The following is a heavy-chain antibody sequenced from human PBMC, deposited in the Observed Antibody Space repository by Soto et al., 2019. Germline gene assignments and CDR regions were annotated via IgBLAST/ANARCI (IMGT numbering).Heavy chain of an antibody. D-gene: IGHD3-10*01. J-gene: IGHJ4*02. V-gene: IGHV3-23*01. Sequence: EVRLLESGGGLVQPGGSLRLSCAGSGFTFSVYAMSWVRQAPGKGLEWVSGISGSGDSTHYAEYVKGRFTVSRDNSKSMLYLQTNSLRAEDTAIYYCAKALYGGFTYWGQGTLVTVSS. CDR1: GFTFSVYA. CDR3: AKALYGGFTY. CDR2: ISGSGDST.